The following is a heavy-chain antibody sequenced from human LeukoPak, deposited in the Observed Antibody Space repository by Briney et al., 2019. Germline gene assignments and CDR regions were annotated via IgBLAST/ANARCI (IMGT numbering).Heavy chain of an antibody. Sequence: EVSLRLSCAASGFTFSSYWMHWVRQAPGKGLVWVSRINSDGSSTSYADSVKGRFTISRDNAKNTLYLKMNSLRAEDTAVYYCARSDEYYYDSSGYYDPYFDYWGQGTLVTVSS. CDR2: INSDGSST. V-gene: IGHV3-74*01. CDR3: ARSDEYYYDSSGYYDPYFDY. CDR1: GFTFSSYW. J-gene: IGHJ4*02. D-gene: IGHD3-22*01.